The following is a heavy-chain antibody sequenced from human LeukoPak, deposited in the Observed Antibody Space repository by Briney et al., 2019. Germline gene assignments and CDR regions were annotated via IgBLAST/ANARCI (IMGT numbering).Heavy chain of an antibody. CDR2: ISWNSGSI. D-gene: IGHD2-2*02. J-gene: IGHJ4*02. Sequence: GGSLRLSCAASGFTFDDYAMHWVRQAPGKGLEWVSGISWNSGSIGYADSVKGRFTISRDNAKNSLYLQMNSLRAEDTALYYCAKDITGYCSSTSCYTSDYWGQGTLVTVSS. CDR1: GFTFDDYA. V-gene: IGHV3-9*01. CDR3: AKDITGYCSSTSCYTSDY.